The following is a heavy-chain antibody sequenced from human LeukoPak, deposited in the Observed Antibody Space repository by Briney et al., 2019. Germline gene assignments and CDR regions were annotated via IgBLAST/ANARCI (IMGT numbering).Heavy chain of an antibody. CDR2: INSDGSST. CDR1: GFTFSTYW. J-gene: IGHJ4*02. D-gene: IGHD2-2*01. Sequence: GGSLRLSCAASGFTFSTYWIHWVRQPPGKGLVWVSRINSDGSSTSYADSVKGRFTISRDNAKNTLYLQMNSLRAEDAAVYYCARDVMGVPAAIADYWGQGTLVTVSS. V-gene: IGHV3-74*01. CDR3: ARDVMGVPAAIADY.